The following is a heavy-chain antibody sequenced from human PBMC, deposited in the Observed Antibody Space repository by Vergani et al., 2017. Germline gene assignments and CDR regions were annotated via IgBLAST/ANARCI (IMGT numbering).Heavy chain of an antibody. D-gene: IGHD6-6*01. V-gene: IGHV1-69*01. CDR3: ARGPRYSSSSVGGTWYFDL. CDR1: GGTFSSYA. Sequence: QVQLVQSGAEVKKPGSSVKVSCKASGGTFSSYAISWVRQAPGQGLEWMGGIIPIFGTANYAQKFQGRVTITADESTSTAYMELSSLRSEDTAVYYCARGPRYSSSSVGGTWYFDLWGRGTLVTVSS. J-gene: IGHJ2*01. CDR2: IIPIFGTA.